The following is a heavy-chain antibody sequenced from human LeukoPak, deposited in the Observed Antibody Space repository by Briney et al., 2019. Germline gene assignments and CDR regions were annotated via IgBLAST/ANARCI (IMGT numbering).Heavy chain of an antibody. CDR3: AKLFDSGTYNNFFHY. V-gene: IGHV3-30*04. CDR1: GFTFSSYA. D-gene: IGHD3-10*01. CDR2: ISYDGSNK. J-gene: IGHJ4*02. Sequence: GRSLRLSCAASGFTFSSYAMHWVRQAPGKGLEWVAVISYDGSNKYYADSVQGRFTISRDNSKNTLYLQMNGLRPEDTAIYYCAKLFDSGTYNNFFHYWGQGTLVTVSS.